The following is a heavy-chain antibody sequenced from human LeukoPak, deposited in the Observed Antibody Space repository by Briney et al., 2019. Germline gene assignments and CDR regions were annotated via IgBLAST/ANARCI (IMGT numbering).Heavy chain of an antibody. D-gene: IGHD5-18*01. CDR2: IKQDGSEK. Sequence: GGSLRLSCAASGFTFSSYWMSWVRQAPGKGLEWVANIKQDGSEKYYVDSVKGRFTISRDNAKNSLYLQMNSLRAEDTAVYYCARVGDTAMYYYMDVWGKGTTVTDSS. CDR3: ARVGDTAMYYYMDV. CDR1: GFTFSSYW. J-gene: IGHJ6*03. V-gene: IGHV3-7*01.